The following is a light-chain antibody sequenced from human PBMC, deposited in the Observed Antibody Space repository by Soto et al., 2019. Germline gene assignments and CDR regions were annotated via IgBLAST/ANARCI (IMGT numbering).Light chain of an antibody. J-gene: IGKJ5*01. Sequence: DIQMTQSPATLSASVGDRVTITCRASQSISRWLAWHQQKPGKAPKLLIYAASSLQSGVPSRFSGSGSGTDFTLTISSLQPEDFAVYYCQQYGSSPLTFGQGTRLEIK. CDR1: QSISRW. CDR2: AAS. V-gene: IGKV1-5*01. CDR3: QQYGSSPLT.